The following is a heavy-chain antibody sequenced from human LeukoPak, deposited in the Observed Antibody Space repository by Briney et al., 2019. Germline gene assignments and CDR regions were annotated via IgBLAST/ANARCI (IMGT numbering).Heavy chain of an antibody. Sequence: GGSLRLSCAASGFTFNSYAMSWVRQAPGKGLEWVSAIRGSGGGTYYADSVKGRFTISRDNSKNTLYLQMNSLRDEDTALYYCAKAGIGVVGYFDYWGQGTLVTVSS. CDR3: AKAGIGVVGYFDY. CDR1: GFTFNSYA. D-gene: IGHD6-19*01. V-gene: IGHV3-23*01. CDR2: IRGSGGGT. J-gene: IGHJ4*02.